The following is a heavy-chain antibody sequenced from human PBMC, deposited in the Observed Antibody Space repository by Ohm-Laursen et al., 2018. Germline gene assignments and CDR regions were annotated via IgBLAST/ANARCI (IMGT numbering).Heavy chain of an antibody. CDR3: VKGRQLVRNGMNV. CDR2: ISSDATGT. V-gene: IGHV3-23*01. J-gene: IGHJ6*02. CDR1: GFTFRSYS. Sequence: GSLRLSCAASGFTFRSYSMAWVRQAPGKGLEWVSSISSDATGTNYAEFAKGRFTISRDNSKSTLYLQMNNLRVEDTALYYCVKGRQLVRNGMNVWGQGTTVTVSS. D-gene: IGHD6-6*01.